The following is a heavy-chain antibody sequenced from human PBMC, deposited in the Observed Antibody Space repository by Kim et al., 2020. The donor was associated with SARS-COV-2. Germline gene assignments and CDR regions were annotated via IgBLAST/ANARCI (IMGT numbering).Heavy chain of an antibody. CDR2: INPNSGGT. V-gene: IGHV1-2*06. CDR3: ARDEGLSYSGYDQNGY. J-gene: IGHJ4*02. CDR1: GYTFTGYY. D-gene: IGHD5-12*01. Sequence: ASVKVSCKASGYTFTGYYMHWVRQAPGQGLEWMGRINPNSGGTNYAQKFQGRVTMTRDTSISTAYMELSRLRSDDTAVYYCARDEGLSYSGYDQNGYWGQGTLVTVSS.